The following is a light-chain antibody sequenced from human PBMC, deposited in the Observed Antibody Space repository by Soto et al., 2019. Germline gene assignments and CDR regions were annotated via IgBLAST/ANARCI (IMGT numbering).Light chain of an antibody. Sequence: EIVLTQSPATLSLSPGERATLSCRASQSVRSSYLAWYQQKPGQAPRLLIYAASSRATGIPDRVSGSGSGTDFTLTISSLQSEDFAVYYCQQYNKWPLTFGGGTKVDIK. CDR1: QSVRSSY. CDR3: QQYNKWPLT. V-gene: IGKV3D-20*02. CDR2: AAS. J-gene: IGKJ4*01.